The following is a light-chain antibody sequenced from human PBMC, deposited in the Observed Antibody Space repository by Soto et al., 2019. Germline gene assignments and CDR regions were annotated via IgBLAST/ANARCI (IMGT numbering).Light chain of an antibody. CDR1: QSVSNAY. CDR2: GAS. CDR3: QQYAASPRT. J-gene: IGKJ1*01. Sequence: EIVLTQSPGTLSLSPRERATLSCRASQSVSNAYVAWYQHKVGQSPRLLIYGASNRAPGIPDRFSGSGSGTDFNLTISRLEPEDFAVYYCQQYAASPRTFGQGTQVEVK. V-gene: IGKV3-20*01.